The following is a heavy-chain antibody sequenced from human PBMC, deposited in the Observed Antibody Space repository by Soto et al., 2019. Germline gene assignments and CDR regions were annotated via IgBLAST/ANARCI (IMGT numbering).Heavy chain of an antibody. D-gene: IGHD6-6*01. Sequence: RRSCEASGFTLSGDAMDWVRQAPGKGLEYVSGISSNGVGTYYANSVQGRFTISRDNSKNTVYLQMGSLIPEDMAVYYCARRARTDFYYMDVWGKGTSVTVSS. CDR1: GFTLSGDA. CDR3: ARRARTDFYYMDV. V-gene: IGHV3-64*01. J-gene: IGHJ6*03. CDR2: ISSNGVGT.